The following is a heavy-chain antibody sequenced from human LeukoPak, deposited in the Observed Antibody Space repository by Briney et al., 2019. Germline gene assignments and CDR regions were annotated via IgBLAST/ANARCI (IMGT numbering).Heavy chain of an antibody. Sequence: GGSLRLSCAASGFSFSTYWMSWVRQTPGKGLEWVANIKQDGSEKNYVDSVKGRFTISRDNAKNSLYLQMNSLRDEDTALYYCVRGGQGFGYWGQGTLVTVSS. CDR2: IKQDGSEK. CDR3: VRGGQGFGY. D-gene: IGHD3-10*01. V-gene: IGHV3-7*01. CDR1: GFSFSTYW. J-gene: IGHJ4*02.